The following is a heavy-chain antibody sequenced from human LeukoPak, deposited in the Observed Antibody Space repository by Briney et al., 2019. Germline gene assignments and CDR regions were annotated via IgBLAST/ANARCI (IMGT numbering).Heavy chain of an antibody. J-gene: IGHJ4*02. CDR1: GYTFTSYG. V-gene: IGHV1-18*01. CDR2: ISAYNGNT. CDR3: ARDTAPPYCSGGSCYPYYFDY. D-gene: IGHD2-15*01. Sequence: ASVKVSCKASGYTFTSYGISWERQAPGQGLEWMGWISAYNGNTNYAQKLQGRVTMTTDTSTSTAYMELRSLRSDDTAVYYCARDTAPPYCSGGSCYPYYFDYWGQGTLVTVFS.